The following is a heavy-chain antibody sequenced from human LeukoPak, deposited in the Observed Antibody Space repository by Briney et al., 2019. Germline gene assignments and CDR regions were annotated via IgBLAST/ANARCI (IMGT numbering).Heavy chain of an antibody. Sequence: PGGSLRLSCAASGFTFSSYAMSGVRQAPGKGLEWVSAISGSGGSTYYADSVKGRFTISRDNSKNTLYLQMNSLRAEDTAVYYCAKGPEYYDILTGYKDYWGQGTLVTVSS. V-gene: IGHV3-23*01. CDR2: ISGSGGST. J-gene: IGHJ4*02. D-gene: IGHD3-9*01. CDR3: AKGPEYYDILTGYKDY. CDR1: GFTFSSYA.